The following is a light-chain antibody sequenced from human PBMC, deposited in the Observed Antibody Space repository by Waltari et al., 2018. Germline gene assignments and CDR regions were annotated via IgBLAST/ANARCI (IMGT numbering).Light chain of an antibody. J-gene: IGKJ3*01. CDR2: DAS. CDR3: QQRSKSFT. CDR1: QSISSY. Sequence: EIVLKQSPATLSLSPGDRATLSCRASQSISSYLAWYQQKPGQAPRLLIYDASTRATGIPARFSGSGSVTDFTLTISSLEPEDFAIYYCQQRSKSFTLGPGTKVD. V-gene: IGKV3-11*01.